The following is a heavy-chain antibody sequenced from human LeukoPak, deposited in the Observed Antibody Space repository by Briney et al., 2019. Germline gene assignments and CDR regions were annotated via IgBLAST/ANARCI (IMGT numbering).Heavy chain of an antibody. CDR1: GFTFSSYA. Sequence: GGSLRLSCAASGFTFSSYAMSWVRQAPGKGLEWVSAISGSGGSTYYADSVKGRFTISRDNAKNSVYLQMNSLRAEDTAVYFCARGDWNYIEYWGQGTLVTVSS. J-gene: IGHJ4*02. D-gene: IGHD1-1*01. V-gene: IGHV3-23*01. CDR2: ISGSGGST. CDR3: ARGDWNYIEY.